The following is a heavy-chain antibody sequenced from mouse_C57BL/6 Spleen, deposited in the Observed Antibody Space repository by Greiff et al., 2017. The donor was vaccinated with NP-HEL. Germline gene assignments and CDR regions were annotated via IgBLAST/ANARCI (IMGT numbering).Heavy chain of an antibody. CDR3: ARRGYSNYEAMDY. V-gene: IGHV1-52*01. D-gene: IGHD2-5*01. CDR2: IDPSDSET. Sequence: QVQLKQPGAELVRPGSSVKLSCKASGYTFTSYWMHWVKQRPIQGLEWIGNIDPSDSETHYNQKFKDKATLTVDKSSSTAYMQLSSLTSEDSAVYYCARRGYSNYEAMDYWGQGTSVTVSS. J-gene: IGHJ4*01. CDR1: GYTFTSYW.